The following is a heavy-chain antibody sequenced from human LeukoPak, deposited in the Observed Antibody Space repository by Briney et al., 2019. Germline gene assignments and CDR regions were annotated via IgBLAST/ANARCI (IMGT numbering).Heavy chain of an antibody. Sequence: PGASVKVSCKASGYTFTSYTISWVRQAPGQGLEWMGRIIPILGIANYAQKFQGRVTITADKSTSTAYMELSSLRSEDTAVYYCARVGPPAAKTDAFDIWGQGTMVTVSS. D-gene: IGHD2-2*01. J-gene: IGHJ3*02. CDR3: ARVGPPAAKTDAFDI. V-gene: IGHV1-69*02. CDR2: IIPILGIA. CDR1: GYTFTSYT.